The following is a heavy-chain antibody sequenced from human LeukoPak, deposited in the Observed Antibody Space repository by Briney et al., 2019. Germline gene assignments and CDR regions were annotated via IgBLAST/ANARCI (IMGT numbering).Heavy chain of an antibody. J-gene: IGHJ4*02. CDR1: GFTFSNYV. CDR3: AKEEGYYFDSSGYGPYFDY. V-gene: IGHV3-23*01. D-gene: IGHD3-22*01. CDR2: IKDNGHTT. Sequence: PGGSLRLSCAASGFTFSNYVMTWVRQAPGKGLEWVATIKDNGHTTFYADSVKGRFTISRDNSKNTLYLQMNSLRAEDTAVYYCAKEEGYYFDSSGYGPYFDYWGQGTLVTVSS.